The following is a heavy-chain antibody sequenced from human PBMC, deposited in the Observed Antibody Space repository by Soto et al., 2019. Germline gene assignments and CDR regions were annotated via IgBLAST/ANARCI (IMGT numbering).Heavy chain of an antibody. CDR3: ARQGGDYVDFEY. Sequence: PGESLKISCKGSGYSFTSYWISWVRQMPGKGLEWMGRIDPSDSYTNYSPSFQGHVTISADKSISTAYLQWSSLKASDTAMYYCARQGGDYVDFEYWGQGTLVTVPS. D-gene: IGHD4-17*01. CDR2: IDPSDSYT. V-gene: IGHV5-10-1*01. J-gene: IGHJ4*02. CDR1: GYSFTSYW.